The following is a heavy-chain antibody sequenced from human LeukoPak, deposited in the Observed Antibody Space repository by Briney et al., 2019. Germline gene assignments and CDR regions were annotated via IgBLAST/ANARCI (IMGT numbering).Heavy chain of an antibody. CDR1: GFTFSSDG. Sequence: GALRLSCAASGFTFSSDGMSWVRHAPGKGLEWVSATSGSGGRTYYADAVKGRFTISRDNSKNTLYLQMNSLRAEDTAVYYCASAPLTTKTIDWGQGTLVTVSS. CDR2: TSGSGGRT. CDR3: ASAPLTTKTID. V-gene: IGHV3-23*01. J-gene: IGHJ4*02. D-gene: IGHD3-9*01.